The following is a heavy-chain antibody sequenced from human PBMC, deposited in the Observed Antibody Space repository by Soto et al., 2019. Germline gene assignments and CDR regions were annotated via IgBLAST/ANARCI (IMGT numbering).Heavy chain of an antibody. J-gene: IGHJ6*02. CDR2: ISGYNGKT. D-gene: IGHD2-21*02. CDR3: AREGDVPYYSYGMDI. V-gene: IGHV1-18*01. CDR1: GYTFSSYG. Sequence: QGQLVQSGGEVKKPGASVKVSCKASGYTFSSYGISWVRQAPGQGLEWMGWISGYNGKTNYAQKVQDRVTMTTDTPTSTVYMELRSLRSDDTAVYYCAREGDVPYYSYGMDIWGQGTTVTVSS.